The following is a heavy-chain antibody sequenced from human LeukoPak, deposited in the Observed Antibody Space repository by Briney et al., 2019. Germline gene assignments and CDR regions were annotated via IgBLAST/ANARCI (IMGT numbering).Heavy chain of an antibody. J-gene: IGHJ4*02. CDR3: ARAERITGWYDY. D-gene: IGHD6-19*01. V-gene: IGHV3-74*01. CDR1: GFTFSRYW. Sequence: GRSLRLSCAASGFTFSRYWMHWVRQVPGKGLVWVSRINSDGSSTSYADSVKGRFTISRDNAENTLYLQMSSLRAEDAAVYYCARAERITGWYDYWGQGTLVTVSS. CDR2: INSDGSST.